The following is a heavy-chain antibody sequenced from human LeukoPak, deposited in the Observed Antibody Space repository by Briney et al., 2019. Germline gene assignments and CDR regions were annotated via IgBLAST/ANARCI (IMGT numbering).Heavy chain of an antibody. J-gene: IGHJ4*02. CDR2: ISYDGGNK. D-gene: IGHD3-3*01. CDR3: ARDFGLGGYYTHYFDY. V-gene: IGHV3-30-3*01. Sequence: GGSLRLSCAASGFTFSSYAMHWVRQAPGKGLEWVAVISYDGGNKYYADSVKGRFTISRDNSKNTLYLQMNSLRAEDTAVYYCARDFGLGGYYTHYFDYWGQGTLVTVSS. CDR1: GFTFSSYA.